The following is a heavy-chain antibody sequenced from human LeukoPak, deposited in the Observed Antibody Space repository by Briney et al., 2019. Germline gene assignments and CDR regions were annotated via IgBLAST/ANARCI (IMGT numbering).Heavy chain of an antibody. CDR1: GFSVSTNY. CDR2: ISSSSSDI. J-gene: IGHJ4*02. Sequence: GGSLRLSCAVSGFSVSTNYMSWVPQAPGKGLEWVSSISSSSSDIYYADSVKGRFTISRDNAKNSLYLQRNSLRAEDTAVYYCARESGGYWGQGTLVTVSS. CDR3: ARESGGY. D-gene: IGHD3-10*01. V-gene: IGHV3-21*01.